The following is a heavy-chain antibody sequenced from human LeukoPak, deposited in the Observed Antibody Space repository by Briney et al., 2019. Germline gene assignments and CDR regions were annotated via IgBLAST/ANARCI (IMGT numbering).Heavy chain of an antibody. Sequence: SETLSLTCAVYGGSFSGYYWSWIRQPPGKGLEWIGEINHSGSTNYNPSLKSRVTISVDTSKNQFSLKLSSVTAADTAVYYCARQGHYYYDSSGRFDYWGQGTLVTVSS. CDR1: GGSFSGYY. V-gene: IGHV4-34*01. D-gene: IGHD3-22*01. J-gene: IGHJ4*02. CDR3: ARQGHYYYDSSGRFDY. CDR2: INHSGST.